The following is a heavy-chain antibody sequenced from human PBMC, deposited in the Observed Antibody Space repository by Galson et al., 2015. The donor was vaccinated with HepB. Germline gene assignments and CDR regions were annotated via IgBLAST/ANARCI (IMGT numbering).Heavy chain of an antibody. Sequence: SLRLSCAASGFIFSSYWMHWVRQAPGKGLVWVSRINSDGNSATYADSVRGRFTISRDNAKNTLYLQMNSLRAEDTAVYYCARDVELAILDSWGQGTLVTVSS. CDR2: INSDGNSA. D-gene: IGHD5-24*01. J-gene: IGHJ4*02. CDR1: GFIFSSYW. V-gene: IGHV3-74*01. CDR3: ARDVELAILDS.